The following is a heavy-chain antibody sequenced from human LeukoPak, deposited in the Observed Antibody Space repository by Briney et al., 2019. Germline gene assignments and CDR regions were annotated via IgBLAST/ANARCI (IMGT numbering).Heavy chain of an antibody. CDR1: GFTLSTYW. CDR3: ARDHYYGSGSSHP. CDR2: IKQDGSEK. J-gene: IGHJ5*02. Sequence: GGSLRLSCAASGFTLSTYWMNWVRQAPGKGLEWVANIKQDGSEKNYGDSVKGRFTISRDNAKNSLYLQMNSLRAEDTAVYYCARDHYYGSGSSHPWGQGTLVTVSS. V-gene: IGHV3-7*01. D-gene: IGHD3-10*01.